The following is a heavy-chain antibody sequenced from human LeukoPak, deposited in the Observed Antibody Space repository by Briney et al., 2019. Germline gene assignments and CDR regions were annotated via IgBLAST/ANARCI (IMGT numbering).Heavy chain of an antibody. J-gene: IGHJ4*02. D-gene: IGHD2-21*02. CDR2: ISGTSGTI. CDR3: AKRLGDQRAFDY. V-gene: IGHV3-23*01. CDR1: GFTFSNYA. Sequence: GGSLRLSCAASGFTFSNYAMSWVRQAPGKRLERVSGISGTSGTINYADPVKGRFTISRDNSKNTVYLQMNSLRAEDTAVYYCAKRLGDQRAFDYWGQGTLVTVSS.